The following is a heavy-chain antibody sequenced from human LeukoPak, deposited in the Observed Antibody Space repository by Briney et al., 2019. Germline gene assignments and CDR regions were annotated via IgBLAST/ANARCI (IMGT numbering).Heavy chain of an antibody. V-gene: IGHV4-59*01. CDR2: VFDSGST. CDR1: GASFSTNY. D-gene: IGHD1-1*01. J-gene: IGHJ5*02. CDR3: ARDRGYNWNEINWFDP. Sequence: SETLSLTCSVSGASFSTNYWSWIRQPPGRGLEWIGYVFDSGSTNYNPSLKSRVTISVDTSTKQFSLRLSSVTAADTAVYYCARDRGYNWNEINWFDPWGQGTLVTVSS.